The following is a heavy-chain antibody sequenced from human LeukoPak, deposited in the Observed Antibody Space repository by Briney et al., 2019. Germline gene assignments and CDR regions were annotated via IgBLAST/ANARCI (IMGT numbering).Heavy chain of an antibody. CDR3: ARDRYAWELHNFFDC. J-gene: IGHJ4*02. CDR2: INPNSGGT. Sequence: GASVNDSSKASVYTFSGYYIHWVRQAPGQGLEWMGCINPNSGGTNYAQKFQGRVTMTRDTSISTAYMELSRLRSDDTAVYYCARDRYAWELHNFFDCWGQGTLVTVSS. V-gene: IGHV1-2*02. CDR1: VYTFSGYY. D-gene: IGHD1-26*01.